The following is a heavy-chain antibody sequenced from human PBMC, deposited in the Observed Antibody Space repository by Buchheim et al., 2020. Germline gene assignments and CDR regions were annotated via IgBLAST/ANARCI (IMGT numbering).Heavy chain of an antibody. CDR3: AREGSGWYLYYYYGMDV. Sequence: VQLVESGGGVVQPGRSLRLSCAASGFTFSSYGMHWVRQAPGKGLEWVSYISSSGSTIYYADSVKGRFTISRDNAKNSLYLQMNSLRAEDTAVYYCAREGSGWYLYYYYGMDVWGQGTT. J-gene: IGHJ6*02. CDR2: ISSSGSTI. V-gene: IGHV3-48*04. CDR1: GFTFSSYG. D-gene: IGHD6-19*01.